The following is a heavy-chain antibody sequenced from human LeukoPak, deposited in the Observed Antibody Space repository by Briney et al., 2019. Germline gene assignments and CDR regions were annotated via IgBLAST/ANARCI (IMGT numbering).Heavy chain of an antibody. CDR3: ARDSQAHRCWFDP. J-gene: IGHJ5*02. CDR2: IIPILGIA. V-gene: IGHV1-69*04. CDR1: GGTFSSYA. Sequence: ASVKVSCKASGGTFSSYAISWVRQAPGQGLEWMGRIIPILGIANYAQKFQGRVTITADKSTGTAYMELSSLRSEDTAVYYCARDSQAHRCWFDPWGQGTLVTVSS.